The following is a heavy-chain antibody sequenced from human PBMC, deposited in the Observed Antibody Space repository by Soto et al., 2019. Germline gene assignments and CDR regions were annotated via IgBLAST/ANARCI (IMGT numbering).Heavy chain of an antibody. CDR1: GGSISSSSYY. D-gene: IGHD6-19*01. CDR3: ARHYSSGWYIDGWFDP. J-gene: IGHJ5*02. Sequence: SETLSLTCTVSGGSISSSSYYWGWIRQPPGKGLEWIGSIYYSGSTYYNPSLKSRVTISVDTSKNQFSLKLSSVTAADTAVYYCARHYSSGWYIDGWFDPWGQGTLVTVSS. V-gene: IGHV4-39*01. CDR2: IYYSGST.